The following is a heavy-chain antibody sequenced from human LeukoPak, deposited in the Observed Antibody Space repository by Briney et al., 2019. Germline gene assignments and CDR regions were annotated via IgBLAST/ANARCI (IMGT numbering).Heavy chain of an antibody. V-gene: IGHV3-9*01. J-gene: IGHJ4*02. CDR2: ISWNSGSI. Sequence: TGGSLRLSCAASGFTFDDYAMHWVRQAPGKGLEWVSGISWNSGSIGYADSVKGRFTISRDNAKNSLYVQMNSLRAEDTALYFCARANYYDSSGYYFFDYWGQGTLVTVSS. CDR1: GFTFDDYA. CDR3: ARANYYDSSGYYFFDY. D-gene: IGHD3-22*01.